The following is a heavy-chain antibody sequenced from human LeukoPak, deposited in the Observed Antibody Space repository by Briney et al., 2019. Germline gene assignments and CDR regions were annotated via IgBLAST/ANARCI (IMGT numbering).Heavy chain of an antibody. CDR3: ARVHYPQSGSDERDD. J-gene: IGHJ4*02. D-gene: IGHD1-26*01. Sequence: GGSLRLSCAASGFTFSSYAMHWVRQAPGKGLEWVAVISYGGSNKYYADSVKGRFTLSRDNSKNTLYLQMNSLRAADQAVYYLARVHYPQSGSDERDDWGQGTLVTVS. CDR1: GFTFSSYA. CDR2: ISYGGSNK. V-gene: IGHV3-30-3*01.